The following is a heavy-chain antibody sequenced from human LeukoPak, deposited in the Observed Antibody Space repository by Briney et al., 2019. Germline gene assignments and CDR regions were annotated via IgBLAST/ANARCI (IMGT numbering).Heavy chain of an antibody. CDR2: IWYDGSNK. CDR3: ARDNRDVSGGIAVAGFDY. J-gene: IGHJ4*02. V-gene: IGHV3-33*01. D-gene: IGHD6-19*01. Sequence: PGRSLRLSCAASGFTFSSYGMHWVRQAPGKGLEWVAVIWYDGSNKYYADSVKGRFTISRDNSKNTLYLQMNSLRAEDTAVYYCARDNRDVSGGIAVAGFDYWGQGTLVTVSS. CDR1: GFTFSSYG.